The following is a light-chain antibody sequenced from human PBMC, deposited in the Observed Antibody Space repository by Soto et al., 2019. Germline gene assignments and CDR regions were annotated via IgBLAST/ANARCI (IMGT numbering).Light chain of an antibody. CDR3: CSDAGSRTRRV. V-gene: IGLV2-23*01. CDR2: EGS. Sequence: QSALTQPDSVSGSPGQSITISCTGTSSDVGSYNLVSWYQQHPGKAPKLMIYEGSKRPSGVSNRFSGSKSGNTASLTISGLQAEDEAEYYCCSDAGSRTRRVFGGGTKLTVL. CDR1: SSDVGSYNL. J-gene: IGLJ2*01.